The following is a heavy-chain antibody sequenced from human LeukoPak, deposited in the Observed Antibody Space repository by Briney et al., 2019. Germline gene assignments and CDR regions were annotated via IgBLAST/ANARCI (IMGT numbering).Heavy chain of an antibody. J-gene: IGHJ4*02. D-gene: IGHD3-22*01. CDR1: GYTFTSYA. CDR2: INAGNGNT. V-gene: IGHV1-3*03. Sequence: ASVKVSCKASGYTFTSYAMHWVRQAPGQRLEWMGWINAGNGNTKYSQEFQGRVTITRDTSASTAYMELSSLRSEDMAVYYCARAPVYYYYDSSGYYDYWGQGTLVTVSS. CDR3: ARAPVYYYYDSSGYYDY.